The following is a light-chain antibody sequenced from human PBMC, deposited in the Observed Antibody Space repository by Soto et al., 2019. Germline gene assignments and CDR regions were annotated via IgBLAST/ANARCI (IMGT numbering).Light chain of an antibody. CDR3: QQSYSSPWT. J-gene: IGKJ1*01. V-gene: IGKV1-39*01. CDR2: AAS. Sequence: DIQMTQSPSSLSASVGDRVTITCRASQSISTYLNWYQQKPGKAPKLLIYAASSLQSGVPSRFSGSGSGTDFTLTISSLQPGDFATYSCQQSYSSPWTFGLGTKVEIK. CDR1: QSISTY.